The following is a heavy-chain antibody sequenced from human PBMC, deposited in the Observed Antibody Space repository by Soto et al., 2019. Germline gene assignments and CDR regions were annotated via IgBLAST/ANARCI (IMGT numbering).Heavy chain of an antibody. CDR3: ARGVGYCSGGSCEGRFDY. Sequence: SVKVSCKASGGTFSSYTISWVRQAPGQGLEWMGRIIPILGIANYAQKFQGRVTITADKSTSTAYMELSSLRSEDTAVYYCARGVGYCSGGSCEGRFDYWGQGTLVTVSS. J-gene: IGHJ4*02. D-gene: IGHD2-15*01. CDR2: IIPILGIA. V-gene: IGHV1-69*02. CDR1: GGTFSSYT.